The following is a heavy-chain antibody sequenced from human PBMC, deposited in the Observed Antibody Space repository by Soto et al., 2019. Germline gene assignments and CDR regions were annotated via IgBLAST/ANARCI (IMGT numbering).Heavy chain of an antibody. V-gene: IGHV3-15*01. CDR2: IKSKTDGGTT. D-gene: IGHD2-2*01. CDR3: TTAPIQLLSSDAFDI. Sequence: EVQLVESGGGLVKPGGSLRLSCAASGFTFSNAWMSWVRQAPGKGLEWVGRIKSKTDGGTTDYAAPVKGRFTISRDDSKSPLYLQMNSLKTDDPAVYYCTTAPIQLLSSDAFDIWGQGTMVTVSS. J-gene: IGHJ3*02. CDR1: GFTFSNAW.